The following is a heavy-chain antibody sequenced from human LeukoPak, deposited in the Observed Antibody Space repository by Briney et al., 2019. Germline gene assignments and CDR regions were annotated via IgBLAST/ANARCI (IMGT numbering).Heavy chain of an antibody. Sequence: GESLKISCKGSGYSFTSYWISWVRQMPGKGLERMGRIDPSDSYTNYSPSFQGHVTFSADKSITTAYLQWSSLGASDTAIYYCARHEALGDFWSGLGVWGQGTTVTVSS. D-gene: IGHD3-3*01. J-gene: IGHJ6*02. CDR3: ARHEALGDFWSGLGV. CDR2: IDPSDSYT. V-gene: IGHV5-10-1*01. CDR1: GYSFTSYW.